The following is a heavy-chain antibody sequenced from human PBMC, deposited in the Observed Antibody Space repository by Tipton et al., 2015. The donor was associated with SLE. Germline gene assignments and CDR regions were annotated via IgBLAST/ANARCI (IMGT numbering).Heavy chain of an antibody. Sequence: QLVQSGAEVKKPGESLRISCEASGYSSTAYWIGWVRQMPGKGLEWVGMINPGDSDTRYSPSFEGQVTISADKSINTAYLQWNWLKASDTAMYYCARPTSLPGWFDPWGQGTLVTVSS. J-gene: IGHJ5*02. V-gene: IGHV5-51*03. D-gene: IGHD3-10*01. CDR2: INPGDSDT. CDR3: ARPTSLPGWFDP. CDR1: GYSSTAYW.